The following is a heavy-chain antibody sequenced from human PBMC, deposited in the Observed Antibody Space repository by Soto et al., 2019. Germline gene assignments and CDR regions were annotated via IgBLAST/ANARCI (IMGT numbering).Heavy chain of an antibody. CDR1: GCTFSDYY. D-gene: IGHD2-15*01. CDR2: ISSSSSYT. Sequence: PGGALRLSCAACGCTFSDYYISWIRQAPGKGLEWVSYISSSSSYTNYADSVEGRFTISRDNAKNSLYLQMNSLRAEDTAVYYCATTTHCSGGSCYNDAFDIWGQGTMVTVSS. J-gene: IGHJ3*02. CDR3: ATTTHCSGGSCYNDAFDI. V-gene: IGHV3-11*06.